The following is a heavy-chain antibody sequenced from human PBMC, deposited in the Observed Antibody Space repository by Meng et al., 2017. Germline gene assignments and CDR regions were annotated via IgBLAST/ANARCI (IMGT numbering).Heavy chain of an antibody. D-gene: IGHD6-6*01. CDR2: INHSGST. J-gene: IGHJ5*02. CDR3: ARRRGGSSDWFDP. CDR1: GVSFSGYY. Sequence: VQIQQWGAGLLKPSETLSLTCAVYGVSFSGYYWSWIRQPPGKGLEWIGEINHSGSTNYNPSLKSRVTISVDTSKNQFSLKLSSVTAADTAVYYCARRRGGSSDWFDPWGQGTLVTVAS. V-gene: IGHV4-34*01.